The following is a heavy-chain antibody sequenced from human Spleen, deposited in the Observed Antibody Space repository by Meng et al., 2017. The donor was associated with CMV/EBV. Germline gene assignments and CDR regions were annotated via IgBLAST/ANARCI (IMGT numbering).Heavy chain of an antibody. J-gene: IGHJ4*02. CDR3: ARAGIAARRGGVDY. Sequence: CAVYGGSFSGYYLPWIRQPPGKGLEWIGEINQSESTKYNPSLKSRVTISVDTSKNQFSLKLSSVTAADTAVYYCARAGIAARRGGVDYWGQGTLVTVSS. CDR1: GGSFSGYY. CDR2: INQSEST. D-gene: IGHD6-6*01. V-gene: IGHV4-34*01.